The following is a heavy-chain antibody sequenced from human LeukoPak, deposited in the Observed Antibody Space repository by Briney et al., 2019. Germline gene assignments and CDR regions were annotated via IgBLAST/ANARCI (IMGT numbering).Heavy chain of an antibody. CDR2: ISHSGNT. CDR1: DDSITMYY. Sequence: SETLSLTCSVSDDSITMYYWTWIRQPPGKGLEWIGSISHSGNTYYNPSLKSRVTISVDTSKNHFSLNLSAVTAADTAVYYCARARKYNGNPNWIDLWGQGVLVTVSS. V-gene: IGHV4-38-2*02. CDR3: ARARKYNGNPNWIDL. D-gene: IGHD4-23*01. J-gene: IGHJ5*02.